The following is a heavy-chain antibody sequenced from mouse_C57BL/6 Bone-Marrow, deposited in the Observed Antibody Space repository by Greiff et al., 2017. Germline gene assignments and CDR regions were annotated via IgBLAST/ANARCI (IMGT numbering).Heavy chain of an antibody. D-gene: IGHD1-1*01. J-gene: IGHJ2*01. V-gene: IGHV14-4*01. CDR2: IDPENGDT. Sequence: VQLVESGAELVRPGASVQLSCTASGFNIKDDYMHWVKQRPEQGLEWIGWIDPENGDTEYASKFQGKATITADTSSNTAYLQLSRLTSEDTAVYYCTTGSSYSYYFDYWGQGTTLTVSS. CDR3: TTGSSYSYYFDY. CDR1: GFNIKDDY.